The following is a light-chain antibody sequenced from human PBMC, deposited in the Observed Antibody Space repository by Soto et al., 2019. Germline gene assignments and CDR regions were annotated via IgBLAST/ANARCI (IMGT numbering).Light chain of an antibody. V-gene: IGKV3-20*01. CDR3: QQYGSSLWT. CDR2: GAS. Sequence: EILLTQSPVTLSLSPGERAPLSCRASQSVSSNLAWYQQKPGQAPRLLIYGASSRATGIPDRFSGSGSGTDFTLTISRLEPEDFAVYYCQQYGSSLWTFGQGTKVDIK. J-gene: IGKJ1*01. CDR1: QSVSSN.